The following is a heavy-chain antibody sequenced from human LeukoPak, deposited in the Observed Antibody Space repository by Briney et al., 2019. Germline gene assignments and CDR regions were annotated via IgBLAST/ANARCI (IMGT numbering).Heavy chain of an antibody. J-gene: IGHJ6*03. CDR1: GGSISSGDDY. Sequence: PSQTLSLTCTVSGGSISSGDDYWRWIRQPPGKGLEWIGYIYYSGSTYYNPSLKSRVTISVDTSKNQFSLKLSSVTAADTAVYYCARGEWSGYFGMDVWGKGTTVTVSS. D-gene: IGHD3-3*01. V-gene: IGHV4-30-4*08. CDR3: ARGEWSGYFGMDV. CDR2: IYYSGST.